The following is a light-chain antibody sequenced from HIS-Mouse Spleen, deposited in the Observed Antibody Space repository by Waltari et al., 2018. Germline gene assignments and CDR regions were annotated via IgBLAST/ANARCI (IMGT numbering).Light chain of an antibody. CDR3: QSYDSSLRV. J-gene: IGLJ3*02. CDR2: GNS. V-gene: IGLV1-40*01. Sequence: QSVLTQPPSVSGAPGQRVTISCTGSSPNIGAVYDVHWYQQLPGTAPKLLIYGNSNRPSGVPDRFSGSKSGTSASLAITGLQAEDEADYYCQSYDSSLRVFGGGTKLTVL. CDR1: SPNIGAVYD.